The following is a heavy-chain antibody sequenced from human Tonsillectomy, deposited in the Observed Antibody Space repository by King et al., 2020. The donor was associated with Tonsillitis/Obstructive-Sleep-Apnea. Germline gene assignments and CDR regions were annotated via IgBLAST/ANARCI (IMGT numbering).Heavy chain of an antibody. CDR3: TTGQYDFWS. J-gene: IGHJ4*02. CDR2: IKSTTDGGTT. D-gene: IGHD3-3*01. Sequence: EVQLVESGGGLVKPGGSLRLSCAASGFTFNNAWMNWVRQAPGKGLEWVGRIKSTTDGGTTDYAAPVKGRFTISRDDSKHTLYLQMNSLKTEDTAVYYCTTGQYDFWSWGQGTLVTVSS. CDR1: GFTFNNAW. V-gene: IGHV3-15*07.